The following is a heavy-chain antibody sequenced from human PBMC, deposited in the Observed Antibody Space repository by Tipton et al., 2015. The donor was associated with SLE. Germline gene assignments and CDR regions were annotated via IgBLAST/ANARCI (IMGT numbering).Heavy chain of an antibody. J-gene: IGHJ3*02. Sequence: TLSLTCTVSGGSISSGSYYWSWIRQPPGKGLEWIGYIYYSGSTNYKPSLKSRVTISVDTSKNQFSLKLSSVTAADTAVYYCASPRPYYYDSSGAFDIWGQGTMVTVSS. CDR1: GGSISSGSYY. CDR3: ASPRPYYYDSSGAFDI. CDR2: IYYSGST. V-gene: IGHV4-61*01. D-gene: IGHD3-22*01.